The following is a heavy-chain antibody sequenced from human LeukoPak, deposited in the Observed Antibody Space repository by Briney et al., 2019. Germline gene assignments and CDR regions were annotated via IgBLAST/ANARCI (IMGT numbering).Heavy chain of an antibody. J-gene: IGHJ4*02. CDR2: ITGSTFTT. CDR3: AKDRYNAGYYDLGY. CDR1: GFTFSNYI. Sequence: PGGSLRLSCVASGFTFSNYILNWVLQAPGKGLEWVASITGSTFTTYYGDSVKGRFTISRDNSKNTVYLQMNSLRADDTAVYYCAKDRYNAGYYDLGYWGQGTLVTVSS. D-gene: IGHD1-26*01. V-gene: IGHV3-23*01.